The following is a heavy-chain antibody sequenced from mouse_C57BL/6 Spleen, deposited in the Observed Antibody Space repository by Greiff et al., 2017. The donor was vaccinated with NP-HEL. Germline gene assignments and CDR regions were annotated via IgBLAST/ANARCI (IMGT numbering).Heavy chain of an antibody. CDR3: ARDGNYEAYWYFDV. D-gene: IGHD2-1*01. CDR1: GFTFSSYA. Sequence: EVQGVESGGGLVKPGGSLKLSCAASGFTFSSYAMSWVRQTPEKRLEWVATISDGGSYTYYPDNVKGRFTISRDNAKNNLYLQMSHLKSEDTAMYYCARDGNYEAYWYFDVWGTGTTVTVSS. V-gene: IGHV5-4*01. CDR2: ISDGGSYT. J-gene: IGHJ1*03.